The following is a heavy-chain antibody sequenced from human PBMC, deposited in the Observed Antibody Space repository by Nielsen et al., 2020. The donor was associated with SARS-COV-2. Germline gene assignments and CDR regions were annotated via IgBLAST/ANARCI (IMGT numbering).Heavy chain of an antibody. CDR3: ARGPTGYSPYYFDY. D-gene: IGHD3-9*01. Sequence: GGSLRLSCAASGFTFSRYGMNWVRQAPGKGLQWISYISSSDSTIYYADSVKGRFTISRDNAKNSLYLQMNSLRAEDTAVYYCARGPTGYSPYYFDYWGQGTLVTVSS. CDR1: GFTFSRYG. V-gene: IGHV3-48*03. J-gene: IGHJ4*02. CDR2: ISSSDSTI.